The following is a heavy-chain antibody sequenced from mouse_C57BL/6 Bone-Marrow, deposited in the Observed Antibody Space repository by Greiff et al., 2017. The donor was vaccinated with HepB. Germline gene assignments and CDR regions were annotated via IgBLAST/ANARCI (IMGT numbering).Heavy chain of an antibody. Sequence: VQLQQSGAELVRPGTSVKVSCKASGYAFTNYLIEWVKQRPGQGLEWIGVINPGSGGTNYNEKFKGKATLTADKSSSTAYMQLSSLTSEDSAVYFCARWGHYDDYLFDCWGQGTTLTVSS. CDR3: ARWGHYDDYLFDC. V-gene: IGHV1-54*01. CDR1: GYAFTNYL. CDR2: INPGSGGT. J-gene: IGHJ2*01. D-gene: IGHD2-3*01.